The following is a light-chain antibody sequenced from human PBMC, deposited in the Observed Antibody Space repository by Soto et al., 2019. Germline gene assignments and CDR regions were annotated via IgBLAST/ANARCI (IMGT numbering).Light chain of an antibody. CDR3: QQYYRTPWT. V-gene: IGKV4-1*01. J-gene: IGKJ1*01. CDR2: WAS. CDR1: QSVLYSSNNKNY. Sequence: DIVMTQSPDSLAVSLGERATINCKSSQSVLYSSNNKNYLAWYQQKPGQPPKLLIYWASTRESGVPDRFSVSGSGTDFTLTISSLQAEDVAVYYCQQYYRTPWTFRQGTKVEIK.